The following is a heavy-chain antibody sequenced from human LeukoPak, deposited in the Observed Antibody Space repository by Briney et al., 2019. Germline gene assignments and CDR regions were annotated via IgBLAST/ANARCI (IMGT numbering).Heavy chain of an antibody. Sequence: SETLSLTCTVSGYSISSGYYWGWIRQPPGKGLEWIGSIYHSGSTYYNPSLKSRVTISVDTSKNQFSLKLSSVTAADTAVYYCARGRLGRNWGQGTLVTVSS. D-gene: IGHD1-26*01. CDR2: IYHSGST. CDR3: ARGRLGRN. V-gene: IGHV4-38-2*02. CDR1: GYSISSGYY. J-gene: IGHJ4*02.